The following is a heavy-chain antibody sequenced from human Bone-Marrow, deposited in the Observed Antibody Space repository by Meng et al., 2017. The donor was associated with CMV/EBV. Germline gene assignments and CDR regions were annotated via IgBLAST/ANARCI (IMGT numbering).Heavy chain of an antibody. CDR1: GWSFSGYY. CDR2: INHSGST. CDR3: ARDTAMATGRFDY. V-gene: IGHV4-34*01. J-gene: IGHJ4*02. D-gene: IGHD5-18*01. Sequence: CVFSGWSFSGYYWSWIRQPPGKGLEWIGEINHSGSTNYNPSLKSRVTISVDTSKNQFSLKLSSVTAADTAVYYCARDTAMATGRFDYWGQGTMVTVSS.